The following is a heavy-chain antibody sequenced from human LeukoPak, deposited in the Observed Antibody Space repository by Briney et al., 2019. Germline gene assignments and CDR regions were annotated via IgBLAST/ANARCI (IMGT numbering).Heavy chain of an antibody. CDR1: GFTVSSNY. D-gene: IGHD3-10*01. J-gene: IGHJ6*03. CDR2: IYSGGST. CDR3: ASGSGSYRTPYYYMDV. Sequence: GGSLRLSCVASGFTVSSNYMSWVRQAPGKGLEWVSVIYSGGSTYYADSVKGRFTISRDNSKNTLYLQMNSLRAEDAAVYYCASGSGSYRTPYYYMDVWGTGTTVTVSS. V-gene: IGHV3-53*01.